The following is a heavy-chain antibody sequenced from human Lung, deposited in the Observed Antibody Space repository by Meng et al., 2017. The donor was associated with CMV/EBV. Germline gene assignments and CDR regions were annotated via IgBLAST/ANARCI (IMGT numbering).Heavy chain of an antibody. CDR3: TTGPGTMIVVYDY. CDR2: IKSKTDGGTT. CDR1: GFTFSNAW. Sequence: PCAASGFTFSNAWMSWVRQAPGKGPEWVGRIKSKTDGGTTDYAAPVKGRFTISRDDSKNTLYLQMNSLKTEDTAVYYCTTGPGTMIVVYDYWGQGTLDTVSS. V-gene: IGHV3-15*01. D-gene: IGHD3-22*01. J-gene: IGHJ4*02.